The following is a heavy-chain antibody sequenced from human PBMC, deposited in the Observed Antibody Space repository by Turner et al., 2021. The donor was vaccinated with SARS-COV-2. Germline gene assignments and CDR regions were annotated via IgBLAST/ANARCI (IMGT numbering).Heavy chain of an antibody. J-gene: IGHJ3*01. CDR1: ENTLTKLA. V-gene: IGHV1-24*01. CDR3: AKLGVTESLLIIDAFDR. Sequence: QVQVVQSGAEVKQPGASVKVSCKVSENTLTKLAIHWVRQSPGKGLEWMGGFDFENGETMNAQGFQGRLALTADTSTNTAYMEMGRLRSEDTAIYYCAKLGVTESLLIIDAFDRWGQGTWVTVSS. CDR2: FDFENGET. D-gene: IGHD3-9*01.